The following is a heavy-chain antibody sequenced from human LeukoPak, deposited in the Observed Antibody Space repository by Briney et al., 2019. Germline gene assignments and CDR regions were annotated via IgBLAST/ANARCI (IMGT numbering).Heavy chain of an antibody. Sequence: GGSLRLSCAASGLSFSNYWMSWVRQAPGKGLEWVSVISGSGGSTYYADSVKGRFTISRDNSKNTLYLQMNSLRAEDTAVYYCAKINIAVVVAATRIGYFDYWGQGTLVTVSS. V-gene: IGHV3-23*01. D-gene: IGHD2-15*01. CDR3: AKINIAVVVAATRIGYFDY. CDR2: ISGSGGST. CDR1: GLSFSNYW. J-gene: IGHJ4*02.